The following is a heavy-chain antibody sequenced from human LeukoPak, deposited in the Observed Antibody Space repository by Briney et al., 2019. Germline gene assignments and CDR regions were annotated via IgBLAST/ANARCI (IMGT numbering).Heavy chain of an antibody. Sequence: KPSETLSLTCAVYGGSFSGYYWSWIRQPPGKGLEWIGEINHSGSTNYNPSLKSRVTISVDTSKNQFSLKLSSVTAADTAVYYCARGYQQWPSEYYFDYWGQGTLVTVSS. CDR1: GGSFSGYY. J-gene: IGHJ4*02. D-gene: IGHD6-19*01. CDR3: ARGYQQWPSEYYFDY. V-gene: IGHV4-34*01. CDR2: INHSGST.